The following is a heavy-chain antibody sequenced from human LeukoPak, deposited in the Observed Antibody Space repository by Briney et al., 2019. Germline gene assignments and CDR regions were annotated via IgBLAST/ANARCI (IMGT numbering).Heavy chain of an antibody. V-gene: IGHV1-8*01. Sequence: GASVKVSCKASGYTFTSYDINWVRQATGQGPEWMGWMHPNSGNTGYAHNFQGRVTMTRNTSTSTAYMELSSLRSEDSAVYYCARRTTHLKVPLGYYNNYYMDVWGKGTTVAVSS. CDR3: ARRTTHLKVPLGYYNNYYMDV. CDR2: MHPNSGNT. J-gene: IGHJ6*03. D-gene: IGHD1-14*01. CDR1: GYTFTSYD.